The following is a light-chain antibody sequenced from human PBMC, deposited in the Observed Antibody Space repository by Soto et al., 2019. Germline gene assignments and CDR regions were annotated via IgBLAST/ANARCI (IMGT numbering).Light chain of an antibody. Sequence: QSALTQPASVSASPGQSITISCTGTSSDVGGYNFVSWYQQHPGKAPKLMIYDVRKRPSGVPDRFSGSKSDNTASLTISGLQAEDEADYYCCSFAGSSTVVFGGGTQLTVL. V-gene: IGLV2-11*01. CDR1: SSDVGGYNF. CDR2: DVR. J-gene: IGLJ2*01. CDR3: CSFAGSSTVV.